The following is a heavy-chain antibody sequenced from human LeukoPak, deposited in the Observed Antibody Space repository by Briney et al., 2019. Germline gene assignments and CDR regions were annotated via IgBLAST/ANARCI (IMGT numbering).Heavy chain of an antibody. CDR3: ARADSSDRAFDY. Sequence: PGGSLRLSCAASGFTFDDYVMHWVRQTPGKGLEWVSGISWNSVTIAYADSVKGRFTISRDNAKHSLYLQMNSLRTDDMALYYCARADSSDRAFDYWGQGTLVTVSS. D-gene: IGHD6-19*01. J-gene: IGHJ4*02. V-gene: IGHV3-9*03. CDR1: GFTFDDYV. CDR2: ISWNSVTI.